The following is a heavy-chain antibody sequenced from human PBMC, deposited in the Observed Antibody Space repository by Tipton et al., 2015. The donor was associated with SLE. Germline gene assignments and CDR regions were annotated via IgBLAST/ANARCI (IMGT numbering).Heavy chain of an antibody. CDR3: ARWDIVVVLAAEDAFDI. J-gene: IGHJ3*02. CDR1: GFTFSSYA. Sequence: SLRLSCAASGFTFSSYAMSWVRQAPGKGLEWVSAISGSGGSTYYADSVKGRFTISRDNSKNTLYLQMNSLRAEDTAVYYCARWDIVVVLAAEDAFDIWGQGTMVTVSS. CDR2: ISGSGGST. D-gene: IGHD2-15*01. V-gene: IGHV3-23*01.